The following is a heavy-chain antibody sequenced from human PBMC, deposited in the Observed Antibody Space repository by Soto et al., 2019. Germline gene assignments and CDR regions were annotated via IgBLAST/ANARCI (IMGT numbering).Heavy chain of an antibody. D-gene: IGHD3-3*01. CDR2: MNPNSGNT. J-gene: IGHJ3*02. CDR3: AQGTIFGVDYEGTHDAFYI. V-gene: IGHV1-8*02. CDR1: GYTFTSYY. Sequence: ASVKVSCKASGYTFTSYYSNWVRQVTGPGLKWMGWMNPNSGNTGYAQRFQGRVTMTRNTSISTAYMELSSLRSEDTAVYYCAQGTIFGVDYEGTHDAFYIWGQGTMVTVS.